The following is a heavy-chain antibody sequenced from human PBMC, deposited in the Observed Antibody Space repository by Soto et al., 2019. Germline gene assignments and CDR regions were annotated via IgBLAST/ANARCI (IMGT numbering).Heavy chain of an antibody. Sequence: GGSLRLSCAASGFTVRGNYMGWVRQGPGKGLECVSLIYSGGGTYYADSVKGRFTISRDNSKNTLYIQMNSLRVDDTAVYYCATMPMLITTYSYHFDDWGQGTLVTVSS. CDR1: GFTVRGNY. V-gene: IGHV3-53*01. J-gene: IGHJ4*02. CDR3: ATMPMLITTYSYHFDD. D-gene: IGHD3-22*01. CDR2: IYSGGGT.